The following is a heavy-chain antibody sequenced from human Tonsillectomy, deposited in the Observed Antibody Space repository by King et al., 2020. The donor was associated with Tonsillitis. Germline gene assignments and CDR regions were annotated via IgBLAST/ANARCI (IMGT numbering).Heavy chain of an antibody. D-gene: IGHD6-6*01. CDR3: ARDRAVAARSFDY. J-gene: IGHJ4*02. Sequence: QLVQSGAEVKKPGASVKVSCKASGYTFTGYYMHWVRQAPGQGFEWMGWINPNSGDTNYAQKFQGRVTMTRDTSISTAYMELSRLRSDDTAVYYCARDRAVAARSFDYWGLGTLVTVSS. V-gene: IGHV1-2*02. CDR2: INPNSGDT. CDR1: GYTFTGYY.